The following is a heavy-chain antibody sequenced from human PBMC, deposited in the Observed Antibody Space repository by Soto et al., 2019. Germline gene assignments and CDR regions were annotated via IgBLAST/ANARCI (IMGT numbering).Heavy chain of an antibody. Sequence: SETLSLTCTVSGGYISSGGYYWSWIRQHPGKGLEWIGGMYYSGSTDYNPSLNSRVTISVDKSKNQFSLELSSVTAADTAVYYCARDSGGGADYWGQGTLVTVSS. CDR2: MYYSGST. J-gene: IGHJ4*02. V-gene: IGHV4-31*03. CDR1: GGYISSGGYY. D-gene: IGHD2-21*01. CDR3: ARDSGGGADY.